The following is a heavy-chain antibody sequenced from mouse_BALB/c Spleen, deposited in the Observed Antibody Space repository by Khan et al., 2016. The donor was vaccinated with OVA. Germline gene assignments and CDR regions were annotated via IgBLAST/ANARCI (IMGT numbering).Heavy chain of an antibody. CDR2: ISSSGNYT. D-gene: IGHD1-1*01. V-gene: IGHV5-9-3*01. CDR1: GFTFSSYA. Sequence: EVKLMESGGGLVKPGGSLKLSCVASGFTFSSYAMSWVRQTPEKRLEWVATISSSGNYTYYPDSVKGRFTISRDNAKNTLYLQLSSLRSEDTAMYYCARPPITTVVATSYWFFDVWGTGTTVTVSS. CDR3: ARPPITTVVATSYWFFDV. J-gene: IGHJ1*03.